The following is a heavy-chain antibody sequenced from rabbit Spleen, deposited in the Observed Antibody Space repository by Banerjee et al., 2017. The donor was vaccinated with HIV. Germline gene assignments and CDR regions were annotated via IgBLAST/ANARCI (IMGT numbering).Heavy chain of an antibody. CDR2: IYPDSSGST. J-gene: IGHJ6*01. CDR1: GFSFSSDYY. V-gene: IGHV1S40*01. Sequence: QSLEESGGDLVKPGASLTLTCTASGFSFSSDYYMCWVRQAPGKGLECGACIYPDSSGSTYYANWAKGWLTISKASSTTVTLQMTSLTVADTTTYFCARDTGSSFSSYGMDLWGQGTLVTVS. CDR3: ARDTGSSFSSYGMDL. D-gene: IGHD8-1*01.